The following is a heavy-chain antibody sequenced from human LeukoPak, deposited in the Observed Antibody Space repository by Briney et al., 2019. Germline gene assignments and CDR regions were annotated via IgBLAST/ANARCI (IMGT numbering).Heavy chain of an antibody. V-gene: IGHV3-21*01. Sequence: GGSLRLSCAASGFTFSSYSMNWVRQAPGKGLEWVSSISSSSSCIYYAVSVKGRFTISRDNAKNSLYLQMNSLRDEGTAVYYCARDRDYAFDSWGQGTLVTVSS. J-gene: IGHJ4*02. D-gene: IGHD4-17*01. CDR3: ARDRDYAFDS. CDR1: GFTFSSYS. CDR2: ISSSSSCI.